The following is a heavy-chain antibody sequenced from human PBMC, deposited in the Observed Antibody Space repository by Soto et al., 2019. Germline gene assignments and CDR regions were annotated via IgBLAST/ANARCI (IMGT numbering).Heavy chain of an antibody. V-gene: IGHV3-23*01. Sequence: GGSLRLSCAASGFTFSSYAMSWVRQAPGKGLEWVSAISGSGGSTYYADSVKGRFTISRDNSKNTLYLQMNSLRAEDTAVYYCAKARYCSSTSCYSLYYYYYMDVWGKGTTVTVSS. CDR1: GFTFSSYA. CDR3: AKARYCSSTSCYSLYYYYYMDV. D-gene: IGHD2-2*02. J-gene: IGHJ6*03. CDR2: ISGSGGST.